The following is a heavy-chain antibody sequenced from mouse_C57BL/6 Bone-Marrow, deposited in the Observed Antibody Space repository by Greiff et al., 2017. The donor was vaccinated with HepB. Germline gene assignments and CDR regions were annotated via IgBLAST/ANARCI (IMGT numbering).Heavy chain of an antibody. Sequence: EVQLVESGPGLAKPSQTLSLTCSVTGYSITSDYWNWIRKFPGNKLEYMGYISYSGSTYYNPSLKSRISITLDTSKNQYYLQLNSVTTEDTATYYWARWGYYGSSYGYFDVWGTGTTVTVSS. J-gene: IGHJ1*03. CDR1: GYSITSDY. D-gene: IGHD1-1*01. CDR3: ARWGYYGSSYGYFDV. CDR2: ISYSGST. V-gene: IGHV3-8*01.